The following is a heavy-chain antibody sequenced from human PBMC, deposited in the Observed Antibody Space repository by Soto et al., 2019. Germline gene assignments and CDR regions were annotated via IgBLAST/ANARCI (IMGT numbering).Heavy chain of an antibody. D-gene: IGHD6-19*01. J-gene: IGHJ4*02. V-gene: IGHV6-1*01. Sequence: SQTLSLTCAISGDSVSSNSAAWNWIRQSPSRGLEWLGRTYYRSKWYNDYAVSVKSRITINPDTSKNQFSLQLNSVTPEDTTVYCCGTDWYSTGPVPGFVYGGQGTLVTVSS. CDR1: GDSVSSNSAA. CDR2: TYYRSKWYN. CDR3: GTDWYSTGPVPGFVY.